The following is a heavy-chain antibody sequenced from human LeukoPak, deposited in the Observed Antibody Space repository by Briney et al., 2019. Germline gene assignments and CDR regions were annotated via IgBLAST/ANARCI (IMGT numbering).Heavy chain of an antibody. Sequence: GSLRLSCAASAFTFSIYGMHWVRQAPGKGRGWGAFIPYVGSNKYYADSVKGRFTISRDNSKTPLNLQTNSLRAEDTAVYYCAKDVNPYCSSTSCYTWYFDYWGQGTLVSVSS. CDR1: AFTFSIYG. J-gene: IGHJ4*02. CDR2: IPYVGSNK. V-gene: IGHV3-30*02. CDR3: AKDVNPYCSSTSCYTWYFDY. D-gene: IGHD2-2*02.